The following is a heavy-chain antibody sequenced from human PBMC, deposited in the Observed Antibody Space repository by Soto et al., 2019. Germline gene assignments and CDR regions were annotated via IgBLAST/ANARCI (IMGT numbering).Heavy chain of an antibody. V-gene: IGHV1-2*02. D-gene: IGHD1-26*01. CDR3: ARDSARPRNFDY. J-gene: IGHJ4*02. CDR1: GYTFTGYY. Sequence: ASVKVSCKASGYTFTGYYMHWVRQAPGQGLEWMGWINPNSGGTNYAQKFQGRVTMTRDTSISTAYMELSRLRSDDTAVYYWARDSARPRNFDYWGPGTLVTLSS. CDR2: INPNSGGT.